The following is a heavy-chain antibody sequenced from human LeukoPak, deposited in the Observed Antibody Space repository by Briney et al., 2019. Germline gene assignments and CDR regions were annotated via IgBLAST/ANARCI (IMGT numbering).Heavy chain of an antibody. Sequence: SETLSLTCAVSGVSFSDYYWSWIRQSPEKGLEWIGEVSPGGYTTYNPSLRSRVIISEDTSENQFSLNVTSVTAADTALYYCARIRCGRGQARCYNHWAQGSLVTVSS. CDR2: VSPGGYT. V-gene: IGHV4-34*01. J-gene: IGHJ5*02. D-gene: IGHD2-21*01. CDR3: ARIRCGRGQARCYNH. CDR1: GVSFSDYY.